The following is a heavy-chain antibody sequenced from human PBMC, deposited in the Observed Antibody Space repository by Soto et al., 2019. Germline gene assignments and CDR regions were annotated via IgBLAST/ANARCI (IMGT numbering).Heavy chain of an antibody. V-gene: IGHV4-4*02. CDR2: IHHTGTT. CDR3: ARVPGP. J-gene: IGHJ5*02. Sequence: TSEPLSLRCSVAGDSSSDNSGWRWLRLPPGKGLEWVGEIHHTGTTNYNPSLRSRITLSVDMSNNQFSLNLSSVTAADTAVYYCARVPGPWGQGTLVTVS. CDR1: GDSSSDNSG.